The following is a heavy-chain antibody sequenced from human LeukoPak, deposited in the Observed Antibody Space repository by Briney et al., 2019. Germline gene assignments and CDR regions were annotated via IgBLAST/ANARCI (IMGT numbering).Heavy chain of an antibody. V-gene: IGHV1-8*01. Sequence: GASVKVSCKVSGYTFTSYDINWVRQATGQGLEWMGWMNPNSGNTGYAQKFQGRVTMTRNTSISTAYMELSSLRSEDTAVYYCARGDIVVVPAAMGGYYYYYYGMDVWGQGTTVTVSS. CDR1: GYTFTSYD. D-gene: IGHD2-2*01. J-gene: IGHJ6*02. CDR3: ARGDIVVVPAAMGGYYYYYYGMDV. CDR2: MNPNSGNT.